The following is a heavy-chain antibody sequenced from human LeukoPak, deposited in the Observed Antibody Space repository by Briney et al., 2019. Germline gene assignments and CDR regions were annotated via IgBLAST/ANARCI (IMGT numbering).Heavy chain of an antibody. CDR3: ARDAGMRWPPFYDY. Sequence: SETLSLTCTVSSDSFKSYFCAWLRQPPGKGLEWLAYVYHNGSTNFNPSLESRVTLSGDTSTRQLFLTLTSVTAADTAMYYCARDAGMRWPPFYDYWGQGILVTVSS. D-gene: IGHD4-23*01. CDR2: VYHNGST. CDR1: SDSFKSYF. V-gene: IGHV4-59*01. J-gene: IGHJ4*02.